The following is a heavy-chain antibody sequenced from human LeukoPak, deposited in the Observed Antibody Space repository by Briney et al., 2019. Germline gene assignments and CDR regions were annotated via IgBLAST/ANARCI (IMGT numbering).Heavy chain of an antibody. J-gene: IGHJ4*02. V-gene: IGHV3-21*01. D-gene: IGHD5-12*01. CDR1: GFTFSSYS. CDR2: ISSSSSYI. CDR3: ARGRVDGYDSDY. Sequence: GGSLRLSCAASGFTFSSYSMNWVRQAPGKGLEWVSSISSSSSYIYYADSVKGRFTISRDNAKNSLYLQMNSLRAEDTAVYYCARGRVDGYDSDYWGQGTLVTVSS.